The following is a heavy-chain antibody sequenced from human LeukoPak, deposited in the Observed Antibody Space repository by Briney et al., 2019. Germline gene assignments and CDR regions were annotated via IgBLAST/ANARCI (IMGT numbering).Heavy chain of an antibody. V-gene: IGHV1-2*02. D-gene: IGHD2-21*02. CDR2: INPNSGGT. CDR1: GYTFTGYY. Sequence: ASVKVSCKASGYTFTGYYMHWVRQAPGQGLEWMGWINPNSGGTNYAQKFQGRVTMTRDTSISTAYMELSRLRSEDTAVYYCATGRSDCGRYYYYMDVWGKGTTVTVSS. J-gene: IGHJ6*03. CDR3: ATGRSDCGRYYYYMDV.